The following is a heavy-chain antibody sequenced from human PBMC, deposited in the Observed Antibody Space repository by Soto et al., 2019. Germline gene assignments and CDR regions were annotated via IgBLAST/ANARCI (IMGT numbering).Heavy chain of an antibody. CDR1: GGSFSGSY. V-gene: IGHV4-34*09. CDR2: INHSWRT. J-gene: IGHJ4*02. D-gene: IGHD6-13*01. CDR3: ARFAREENPKVGSWYYFDY. Sequence: SETLSLTCSVYGGSFSGSYGSWIRQPPGKGLEWIGEINHSWRTYYNPSLKSRVTISVDTSKNQFSLKLSSVNAADTAVYYCARFAREENPKVGSWYYFDYWGQGTRVTV.